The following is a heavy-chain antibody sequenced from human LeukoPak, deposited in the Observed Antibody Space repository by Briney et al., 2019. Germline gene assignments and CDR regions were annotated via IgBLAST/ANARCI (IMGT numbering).Heavy chain of an antibody. V-gene: IGHV3-66*01. J-gene: IGHJ6*03. CDR2: IYSGGST. D-gene: IGHD5-12*01. CDR1: EFSVGSNY. CDR3: ARDKGRLRRFYYYYYMDV. Sequence: GGSLRLSCAASEFSVGSNYMTWVRQAPGKGLEWVSLIYSGGSTYYADSVKGRFTISRDNAKNSLYLQMNSLRAEDTAVYYCARDKGRLRRFYYYYYMDVWGKGTTVTVSS.